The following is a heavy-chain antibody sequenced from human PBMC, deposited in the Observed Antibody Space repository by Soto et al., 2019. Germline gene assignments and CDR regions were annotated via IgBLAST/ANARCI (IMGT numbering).Heavy chain of an antibody. CDR3: ARGGVVVPASYYYYGIDV. CDR2: IIPIFGTA. J-gene: IGHJ6*02. V-gene: IGHV1-69*06. D-gene: IGHD2-2*01. CDR1: GGTFSSYA. Sequence: QVQLVQSGAEVKKPGSSVKVSCKASGGTFSSYAISWVRQAPGQGLEWMGGIIPIFGTANYAQKFQGRVTITADKSTSTAYMELSSLRSEDTAVYYCARGGVVVPASYYYYGIDVWGQGTTVTVSS.